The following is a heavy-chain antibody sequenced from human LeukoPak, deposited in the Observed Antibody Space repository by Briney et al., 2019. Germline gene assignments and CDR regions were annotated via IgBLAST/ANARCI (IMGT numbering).Heavy chain of an antibody. CDR1: GGTFSSYA. J-gene: IGHJ3*02. CDR2: IIPIFGTA. V-gene: IGHV1-69*05. Sequence: ASVNVSCKASGGTFSSYAISWVRQAPGQGLEWMGGIIPIFGTANYAQKFQGRVTITTDESTSTAYMELSSLRSEDTAVYYCAREVTIFGVVGAFDIWGQGTMVTVSS. D-gene: IGHD3-3*01. CDR3: AREVTIFGVVGAFDI.